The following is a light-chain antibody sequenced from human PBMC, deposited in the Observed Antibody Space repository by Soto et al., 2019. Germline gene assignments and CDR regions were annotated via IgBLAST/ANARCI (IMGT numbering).Light chain of an antibody. J-gene: IGLJ1*01. CDR2: EVS. Sequence: QSALTQPASVSGSPGQSITISCTGTSSDVGGYDYVSWYQHHPGKAPKLTIYEVSNRLSGVSNRFSGSKSGNTASLTISGLQAEDEAEYYCSSYTSSSTDGFGTGTKLTVL. V-gene: IGLV2-14*01. CDR3: SSYTSSSTDG. CDR1: SSDVGGYDY.